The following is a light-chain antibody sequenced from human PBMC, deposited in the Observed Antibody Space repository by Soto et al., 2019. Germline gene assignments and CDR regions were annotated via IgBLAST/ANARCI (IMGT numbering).Light chain of an antibody. Sequence: DIQMTQSPSTLSGSVGDRVTITCRASQTISSWLAWYRQKPGKAPKLLIYKASTLKSGVPSRFSGSGSGTDFTLTISSLQPDDFATYDCQHYNSYSEAFGPGTQVDIK. CDR3: QHYNSYSEA. V-gene: IGKV1-5*03. CDR2: KAS. J-gene: IGKJ3*01. CDR1: QTISSW.